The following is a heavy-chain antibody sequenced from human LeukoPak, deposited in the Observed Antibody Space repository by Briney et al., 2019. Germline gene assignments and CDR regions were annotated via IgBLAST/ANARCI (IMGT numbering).Heavy chain of an antibody. CDR3: VRGGGTAHFDY. CDR2: INPPSGGT. D-gene: IGHD1-26*01. V-gene: IGHV1-2*02. Sequence: GASVKVSCKASGYTFTSYNIHWVRQAPGQGLEWMGWINPPSGGTNYAQKFQGRVTMTRDTSISTAYMELSSLTSDDTSVYFCVRGGGTAHFDYWGQRTLVTVSS. J-gene: IGHJ4*02. CDR1: GYTFTSYN.